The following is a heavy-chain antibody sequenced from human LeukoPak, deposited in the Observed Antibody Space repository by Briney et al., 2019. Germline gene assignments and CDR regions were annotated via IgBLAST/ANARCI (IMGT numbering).Heavy chain of an antibody. J-gene: IGHJ6*03. CDR3: ARGTKDLVGITWYYYMDV. V-gene: IGHV4-34*01. CDR1: GESFSDYY. Sequence: PSETLSLTCAVYGESFSDYYWSWIRQPPGKGPEWIGEINHSGSTNYSPSLKSRVTISVNTSKNQFSLKLTSVTAADTAVYYCARGTKDLVGITWYYYMDVWGKGTTVTVSS. CDR2: INHSGST. D-gene: IGHD2-2*01.